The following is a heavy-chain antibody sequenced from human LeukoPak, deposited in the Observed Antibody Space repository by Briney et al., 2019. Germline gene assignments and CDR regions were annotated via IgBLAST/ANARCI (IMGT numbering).Heavy chain of an antibody. CDR1: GGSVSSGSSH. D-gene: IGHD3-16*01. CDR2: IYYSGST. CDR3: ARLRGFSFAYGDY. Sequence: SETLSLTCIVSGGSVSSGSSHWGWVRQPPGKGLEWIGNIYYSGSTYYNSSLKSRVTISVDTSKNQFSLKLSSVTAADTAVYFCARLRGFSFAYGDYWGQGTLVTVSS. V-gene: IGHV4-39*01. J-gene: IGHJ4*02.